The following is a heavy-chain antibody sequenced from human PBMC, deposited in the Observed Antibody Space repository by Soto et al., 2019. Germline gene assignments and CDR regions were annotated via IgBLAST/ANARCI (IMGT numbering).Heavy chain of an antibody. V-gene: IGHV4-39*01. Sequence: QLQLQESGPGLVKPSETLSLTCSVSVGSISSSSYYWGWIRQPPGKGLEWIGTIYYSGSTYYNPSLKSRVTISLDTSKNQFSLKLSSVTAADTAVYYCARLDYYGPCAFDPWGQGTLVTVSS. CDR3: ARLDYYGPCAFDP. D-gene: IGHD3-10*01. CDR2: IYYSGST. J-gene: IGHJ5*02. CDR1: VGSISSSSYY.